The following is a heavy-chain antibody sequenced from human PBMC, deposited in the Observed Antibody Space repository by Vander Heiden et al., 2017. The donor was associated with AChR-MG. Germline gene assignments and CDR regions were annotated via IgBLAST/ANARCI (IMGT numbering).Heavy chain of an antibody. D-gene: IGHD6-19*01. J-gene: IGHJ4*02. V-gene: IGHV3-23*01. CDR1: GFTFSSYT. Sequence: EVQLLESGGGLVQPGGSLRLSCAASGFTFSSYTMSWVRQAPGKGLEWVSAISGSGGSTYYADSVKGRFTISRDNSKNTLYLQMNSLRAEDTAVYYCAKGISSRSVSLNIAVAARYDYWGQGTLVTVSS. CDR3: AKGISSRSVSLNIAVAARYDY. CDR2: ISGSGGST.